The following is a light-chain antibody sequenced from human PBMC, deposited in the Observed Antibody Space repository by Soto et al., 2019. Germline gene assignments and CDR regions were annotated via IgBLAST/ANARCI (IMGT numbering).Light chain of an antibody. CDR1: QSVSSNY. V-gene: IGKV3-20*01. Sequence: ESVLTQSPGTLSLSQGERATLSCRASQSVSSNYLAWYQQKPGQAPRLLIYGASTRATGIPDRFSGSGSGTDFTLTISRLEPEDSAVYYCQQYGSSPTWTFGQGTKGDIK. J-gene: IGKJ1*01. CDR2: GAS. CDR3: QQYGSSPTWT.